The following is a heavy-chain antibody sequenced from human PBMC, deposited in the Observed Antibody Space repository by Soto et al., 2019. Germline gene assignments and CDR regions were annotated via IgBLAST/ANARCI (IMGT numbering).Heavy chain of an antibody. Sequence: ASVKVSCKASGYTFTSYDINWVRQATGQGLEWMGWMNPNSGNTGYAQKFQGRVTMTRNTSISTAYMELSSLRSEDTAVYYCARVRRGRDIVATIKKGYYYYMDVWGKGTTVTVSS. CDR2: MNPNSGNT. D-gene: IGHD5-12*01. J-gene: IGHJ6*03. V-gene: IGHV1-8*01. CDR1: GYTFTSYD. CDR3: ARVRRGRDIVATIKKGYYYYMDV.